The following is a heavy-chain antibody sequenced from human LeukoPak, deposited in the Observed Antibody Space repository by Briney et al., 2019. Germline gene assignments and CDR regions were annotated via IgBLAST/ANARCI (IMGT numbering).Heavy chain of an antibody. V-gene: IGHV4-59*01. Sequence: SETLSLTCTVSGGSISSYYWSWIRQPPGKGLEWIGYIYYSGSTNYNPSLKSRVTISVDTSKNQFSLKLSSVTAADTAVYYCARGNGWLVRRNWFDPWGQGTLVTVSS. CDR1: GGSISSYY. CDR3: ARGNGWLVRRNWFDP. J-gene: IGHJ5*02. D-gene: IGHD6-19*01. CDR2: IYYSGST.